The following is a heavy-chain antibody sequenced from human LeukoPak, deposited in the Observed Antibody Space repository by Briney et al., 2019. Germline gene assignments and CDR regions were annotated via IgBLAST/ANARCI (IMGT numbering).Heavy chain of an antibody. V-gene: IGHV3-53*01. Sequence: GGSLRLSCAASGLTVNSYYMGWVRQAPGKGLEWISVIYSGGDTYYADSMKGRFTISRDNYKNTLHLQMNSLRAEDTPVHYCAKLGAKKLWGGGYFDYGGQGTLVTVSS. CDR1: GLTVNSYY. J-gene: IGHJ4*02. CDR3: AKLGAKKLWGGGYFDY. D-gene: IGHD3-10*01. CDR2: IYSGGDT.